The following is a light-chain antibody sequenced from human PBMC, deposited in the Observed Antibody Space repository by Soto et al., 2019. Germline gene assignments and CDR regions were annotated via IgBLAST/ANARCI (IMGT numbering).Light chain of an antibody. V-gene: IGKV1-5*03. J-gene: IGKJ1*01. CDR2: RAS. Sequence: DIQMTQSPSTLSASVGDSVTITCRASESVFDWLAWFQQKPGKAPKVVIYRASGLESGVPSRFSAGGFGTEFTLTISSLQPDDLATYYCQQYKSYPWTFGPGSKVEIK. CDR1: ESVFDW. CDR3: QQYKSYPWT.